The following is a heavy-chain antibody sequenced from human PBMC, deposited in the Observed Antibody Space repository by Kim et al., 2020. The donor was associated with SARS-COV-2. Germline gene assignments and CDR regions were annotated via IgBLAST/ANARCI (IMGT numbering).Heavy chain of an antibody. J-gene: IGHJ6*02. CDR3: ATRGEPEMGMDV. V-gene: IGHV5-51*01. D-gene: IGHD3-16*01. Sequence: RYSPSIQGQVTISADKSISTAYRQWSSLKASDTAMYYCATRGEPEMGMDVWGQGTTVTVSS.